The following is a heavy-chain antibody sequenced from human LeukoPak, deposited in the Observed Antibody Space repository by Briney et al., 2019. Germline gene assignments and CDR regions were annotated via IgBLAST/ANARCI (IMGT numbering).Heavy chain of an antibody. CDR3: ARDPVGPTMVRGVIDY. Sequence: PGESLRLSCAASGFTFSSYGMHWVRQAPGKGLEWVAVISYDGSNKYYADSVKGRFTISRDNSKNTLYLQMNSLRAEDTAVYYCARDPVGPTMVRGVIDYWGQGTLVTVSS. J-gene: IGHJ4*02. CDR2: ISYDGSNK. D-gene: IGHD3-10*01. CDR1: GFTFSSYG. V-gene: IGHV3-30*19.